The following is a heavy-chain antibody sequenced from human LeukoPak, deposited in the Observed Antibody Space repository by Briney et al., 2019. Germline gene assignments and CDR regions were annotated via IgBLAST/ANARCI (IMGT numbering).Heavy chain of an antibody. CDR2: IYTSGST. CDR1: GGSISSGSYY. V-gene: IGHV4-61*02. Sequence: PSETLSLTCTVSGGSISSGSYYWSWIRQPAGKGLEWIGRIYTSGSTNYNPSLKSRVTISVDTSKNQFSLKLSSVTAADTAVYYCARVSHYYDSSGYGYWFDPWGQGTLVTVSS. J-gene: IGHJ5*02. CDR3: ARVSHYYDSSGYGYWFDP. D-gene: IGHD3-22*01.